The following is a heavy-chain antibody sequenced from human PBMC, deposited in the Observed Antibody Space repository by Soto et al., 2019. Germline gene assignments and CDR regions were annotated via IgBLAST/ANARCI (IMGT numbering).Heavy chain of an antibody. D-gene: IGHD2-21*01. Sequence: EVQLLESGGGLVQPGGSLRLYCAASGFAVSTYAMSWVRKTPGKGLELVSTITGSGGSTYYADAVKGRFTISRDNSRNTLYLQMSRLRAEDTAVYSCASQRPCGGGTCFSLRSFDRWGQVTLVTVSS. CDR2: ITGSGGST. J-gene: IGHJ4*02. CDR3: ASQRPCGGGTCFSLRSFDR. V-gene: IGHV3-23*01. CDR1: GFAVSTYA.